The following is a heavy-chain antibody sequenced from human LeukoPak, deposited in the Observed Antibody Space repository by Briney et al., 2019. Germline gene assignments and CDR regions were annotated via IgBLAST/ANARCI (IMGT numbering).Heavy chain of an antibody. CDR3: ARSEYSSSGRLDY. V-gene: IGHV4-31*03. Sequence: SETLSLTCTVTGGSISSGGYYWSWIRQHPGKGLEWIGFIYYSGSTYYNPSLKSRVTISVDTSKNQFSLKLSSVTAADMAVYYCARSEYSSSGRLDYWGQGTLVTVSS. CDR2: IYYSGST. CDR1: GGSISSGGYY. D-gene: IGHD6-6*01. J-gene: IGHJ4*02.